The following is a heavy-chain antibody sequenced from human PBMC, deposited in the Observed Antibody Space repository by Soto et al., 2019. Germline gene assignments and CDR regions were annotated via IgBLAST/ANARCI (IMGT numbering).Heavy chain of an antibody. J-gene: IGHJ4*02. CDR2: INPSGGST. V-gene: IGHV1-46*03. Sequence: GGPLKGSCQASGYTLTRYYMHWVRQAPGQGLEWMGIINPSGGSTSYAQKFQGRVTMTRDTSTSTVYMELSSLRSEDTAVYYCARVCVYCSGGSDPDYWGQGTLVTVSS. CDR3: ARVCVYCSGGSDPDY. CDR1: GYTLTRYY. D-gene: IGHD2-15*01.